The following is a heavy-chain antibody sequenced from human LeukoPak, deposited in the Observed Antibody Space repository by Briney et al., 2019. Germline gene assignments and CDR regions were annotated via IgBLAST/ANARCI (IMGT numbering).Heavy chain of an antibody. CDR2: IKSKTDGGTT. CDR1: GFTFSNAW. V-gene: IGHV3-15*01. D-gene: IGHD6-19*01. J-gene: IGHJ4*02. CDR3: TTESFGIAVAEFDY. Sequence: GGSLRLSCAASGFTFSNAWMSWVRQAPGKGLEWVGRIKSKTDGGTTDYAAPVKGRFTISRDDSKNTLYLQMNSLKTEDTAVYYCTTESFGIAVAEFDYWGQGTLVTVSS.